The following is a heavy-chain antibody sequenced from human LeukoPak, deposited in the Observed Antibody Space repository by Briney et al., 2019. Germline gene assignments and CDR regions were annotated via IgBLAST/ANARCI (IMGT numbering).Heavy chain of an antibody. CDR3: ARGVELLAANTLAY. CDR1: GFTVITND. J-gene: IGHJ4*02. CDR2: LYSDGNT. Sequence: PGGSLRLSCSASGFTVITNDMTWVRQAPGKGLEWVSVLYSDGNTKYADSVQGRFTISRDNSKNTLYLEMNSLSPDDTAVYYCARGVELLAANTLAYWGQGTLVTVFS. V-gene: IGHV3-53*01. D-gene: IGHD1-7*01.